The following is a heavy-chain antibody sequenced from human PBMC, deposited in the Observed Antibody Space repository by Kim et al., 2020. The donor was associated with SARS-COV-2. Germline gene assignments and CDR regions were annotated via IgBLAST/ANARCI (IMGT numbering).Heavy chain of an antibody. CDR2: IYHSGST. D-gene: IGHD6-6*01. J-gene: IGHJ5*02. Sequence: SETLSLTCGVSGGSISSNNWWSWVRQSPGKGLEWIGEIYHSGSTNYNPSLKSRVTMSVDKSKHQFSLNLNSVTAADTAVYYCARCAGDSSSFCFDPWGQG. CDR3: ARCAGDSSSFCFDP. CDR1: GGSISSNNW. V-gene: IGHV4-4*02.